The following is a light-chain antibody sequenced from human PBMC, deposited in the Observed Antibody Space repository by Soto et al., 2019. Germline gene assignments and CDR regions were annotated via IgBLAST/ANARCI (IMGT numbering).Light chain of an antibody. Sequence: DIQMTQSPSSLSASVGDRVTITCRASQSISYYLNWYQQKPGKAPKFVIYGTSSLQSGVPSRFSGSGSGTDFSLTISSLQPEDFATYYCQQSFNTTWTFGQGTKVEI. V-gene: IGKV1-39*01. CDR1: QSISYY. CDR3: QQSFNTTWT. J-gene: IGKJ1*01. CDR2: GTS.